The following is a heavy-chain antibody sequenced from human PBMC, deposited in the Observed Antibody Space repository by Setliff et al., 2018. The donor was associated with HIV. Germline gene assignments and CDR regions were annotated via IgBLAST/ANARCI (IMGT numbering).Heavy chain of an antibody. J-gene: IGHJ4*02. CDR2: IYYSGST. D-gene: IGHD6-13*01. CDR3: ARSQGIDGSSSWYAYY. V-gene: IGHV4-39*07. CDR1: GGSISSSSYY. Sequence: SETLSLTCTVSGGSISSSSYYWGWIRQPPGKGLEWIGSIYYSGSTYYNPSLKSRVTISVDTSKNQFSLKLSSVTAADTAVYYCARSQGIDGSSSWYAYYWGQGTLVTVSS.